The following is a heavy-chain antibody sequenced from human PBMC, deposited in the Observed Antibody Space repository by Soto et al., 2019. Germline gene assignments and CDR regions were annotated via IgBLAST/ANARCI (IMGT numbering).Heavy chain of an antibody. J-gene: IGHJ6*02. V-gene: IGHV5-51*01. CDR3: ARQQGHTVTTIYGMDV. Sequence: GESLKISCKGSGYSFTSYWIGWVRQMPWKGLEWMGIIYPGDSDTRYSPSFQGQVTISADKSISTAYLQWSSLKASDTAMYYCARQQGHTVTTIYGMDVWGQGTTVTVSS. D-gene: IGHD4-4*01. CDR1: GYSFTSYW. CDR2: IYPGDSDT.